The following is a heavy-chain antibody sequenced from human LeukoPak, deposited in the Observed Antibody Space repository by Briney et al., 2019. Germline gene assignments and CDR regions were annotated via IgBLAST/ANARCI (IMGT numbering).Heavy chain of an antibody. J-gene: IGHJ6*02. Sequence: PAETRALTCTGSGGSISSGGYYWSWIRQHPGKGLEGVGYIYYSWSTYYNPSLKSPVTISVDTSKNKFSLKLSSVTAADTAVYYCASQYYDFWSGYPPTYYYGMDVWGQGPTVTVSS. CDR2: IYYSWST. CDR3: ASQYYDFWSGYPPTYYYGMDV. V-gene: IGHV4-31*01. D-gene: IGHD3-3*01. CDR1: GGSISSGGYY.